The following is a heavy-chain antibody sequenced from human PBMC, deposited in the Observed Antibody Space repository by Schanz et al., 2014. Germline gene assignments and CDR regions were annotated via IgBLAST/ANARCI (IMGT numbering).Heavy chain of an antibody. CDR1: FFSFRGYY. CDR3: ARARGSNRGPRKYYFDY. V-gene: IGHV4-34*01. Sequence: QVQLQHFSAGLCPRSETRSLPFSVSFFSFRGYYWSWIRQPPGKGLEWIGEINHSGSTNYNPSLKSRVTISVDTSKNHFSLKVRSVTAADTAVYYCARARGSNRGPRKYYFDYWGQGTLVTVSS. CDR2: INHSGST. J-gene: IGHJ4*02.